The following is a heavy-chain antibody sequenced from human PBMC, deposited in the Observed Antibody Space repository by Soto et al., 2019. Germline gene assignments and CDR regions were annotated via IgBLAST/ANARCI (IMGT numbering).Heavy chain of an antibody. V-gene: IGHV3-48*03. D-gene: IGHD3-3*01. CDR2: IGRGGSPI. Sequence: GGSLRLSCVVSVFTLSEYEMNWARQPPGKGLEWVSYIGRGGSPIYDADSVKGRFTISRGDDKSALYLEMNSLRAEDTGVYYCVRSPGPLYYAIDAWGQGTAVTVSS. CDR1: VFTLSEYE. CDR3: VRSPGPLYYAIDA. J-gene: IGHJ6*02.